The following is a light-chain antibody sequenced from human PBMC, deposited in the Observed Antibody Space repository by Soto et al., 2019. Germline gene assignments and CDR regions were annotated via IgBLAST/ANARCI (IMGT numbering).Light chain of an antibody. CDR1: QTISGTY. J-gene: IGKJ2*02. CDR2: SSS. Sequence: IVVTRSTCTLSLAPEERATLSCIASQTISGTYLDWYQQKPGKAPRLLIYSSSSRAAGVSERLSGSGYGTDLSITITSLENEDFEVYYCQQRGKSPSTFGPGTKVDIK. V-gene: IGKV3D-20*02. CDR3: QQRGKSPST.